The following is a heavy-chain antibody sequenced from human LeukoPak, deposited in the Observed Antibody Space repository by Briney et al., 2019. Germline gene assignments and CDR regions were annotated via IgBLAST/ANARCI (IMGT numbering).Heavy chain of an antibody. D-gene: IGHD1-26*01. CDR1: RFRFNTFW. Sequence: GGSLRLSCEASRFRFNTFWMSWVRQAPGKALEWAVNIKQDGNEKYYADSVKGRFTISRDNAKNSLYLQMNSLRAEDTALYYCARVGVGATHDAFDIWGQGRMVTVSS. CDR3: ARVGVGATHDAFDI. J-gene: IGHJ3*02. V-gene: IGHV3-7*03. CDR2: IKQDGNEK.